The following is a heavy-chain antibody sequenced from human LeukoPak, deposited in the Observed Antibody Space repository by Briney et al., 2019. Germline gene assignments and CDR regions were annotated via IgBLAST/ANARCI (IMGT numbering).Heavy chain of an antibody. CDR2: ISSSGSTI. J-gene: IGHJ4*02. CDR3: ASDWNPTAERDY. Sequence: KPGGSLRLSCAASGFTFSDYYMSWIRPAPGKGLEWFSYISSSGSTIYYADSVKGRFTISRDNAKNSLYLQMNSLRAEDTAVYYCASDWNPTAERDYWGQGTLVTVSS. CDR1: GFTFSDYY. D-gene: IGHD1-1*01. V-gene: IGHV3-11*04.